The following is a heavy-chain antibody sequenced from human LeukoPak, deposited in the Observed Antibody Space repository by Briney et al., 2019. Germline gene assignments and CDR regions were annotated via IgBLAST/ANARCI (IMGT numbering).Heavy chain of an antibody. Sequence: GGSLRLSCAASAFNFKTFSMNWVRQAPGKGLEWVSSITSSSSYIYYADSVRGRFTISRDNAKNSLYLQMNSLRAKDTAVYYCARDPGGSYYYYGMDVWGQGTTVTVSS. V-gene: IGHV3-21*01. CDR2: ITSSSSYI. D-gene: IGHD3-10*01. CDR3: ARDPGGSYYYYGMDV. CDR1: AFNFKTFS. J-gene: IGHJ6*02.